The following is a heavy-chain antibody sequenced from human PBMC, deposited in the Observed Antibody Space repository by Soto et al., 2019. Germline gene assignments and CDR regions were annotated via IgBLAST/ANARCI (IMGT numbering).Heavy chain of an antibody. V-gene: IGHV3-30*18. CDR2: ISYDGSNK. D-gene: IGHD3-16*01. J-gene: IGHJ4*02. CDR1: GFTFSSYG. CDR3: AKDQVGLRWGEFPDY. Sequence: QVQLVESGGGVVQPGRSLRLSCAASGFTFSSYGMHWVRQAPGKGLEWVAVISYDGSNKYYADSVKGRFTISRDNSKNSQYLQKNSRRAEDTAVYYCAKDQVGLRWGEFPDYWGQGTVVTVSS.